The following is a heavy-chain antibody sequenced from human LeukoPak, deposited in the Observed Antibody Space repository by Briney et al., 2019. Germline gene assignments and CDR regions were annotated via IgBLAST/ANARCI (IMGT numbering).Heavy chain of an antibody. J-gene: IGHJ4*02. Sequence: PSETLSLTCTVSGGSISNYYWSWIRQPPGKGLDWIGYIYYSGSTNYNPSLKSRVTILVDTSKNQFSLKLSSVTAADTAVYYCARDMGRPGYSGYFDYWGQGTLVTVSS. CDR2: IYYSGST. V-gene: IGHV4-59*01. CDR1: GGSISNYY. CDR3: ARDMGRPGYSGYFDY. D-gene: IGHD5-12*01.